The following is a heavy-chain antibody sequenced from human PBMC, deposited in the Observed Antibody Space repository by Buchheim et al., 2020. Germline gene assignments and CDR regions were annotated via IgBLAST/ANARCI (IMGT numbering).Heavy chain of an antibody. CDR3: AREGPYYYDSSGYYQIDY. V-gene: IGHV4-31*03. D-gene: IGHD3-22*01. CDR1: GGSISSGGFY. J-gene: IGHJ4*02. Sequence: QVQLQESGPGLVKPSQTLSLTCTVSGGSISSGGFYWSWIRQHPGKGLEWMGYIYHSGSTYYNPSPKSRVTISVDTYQKQFLLKLSSVNDADTAVYYCAREGPYYYDSSGYYQIDYWGQGTL. CDR2: IYHSGST.